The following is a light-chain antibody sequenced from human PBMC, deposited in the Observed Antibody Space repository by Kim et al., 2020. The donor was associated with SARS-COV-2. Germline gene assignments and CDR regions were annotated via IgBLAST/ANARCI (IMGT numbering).Light chain of an antibody. V-gene: IGLV3-1*01. CDR3: QAWDSSTVV. CDR1: KLGDKY. Sequence: SVSPGQTASITCAGDKLGDKYACWYQQKPGQSPVLVIYQDSKRPSGIPDRFSGSSSGNTATLTISGTQAMDEADYYCQAWDSSTVVFGGGTQLTVL. CDR2: QDS. J-gene: IGLJ2*01.